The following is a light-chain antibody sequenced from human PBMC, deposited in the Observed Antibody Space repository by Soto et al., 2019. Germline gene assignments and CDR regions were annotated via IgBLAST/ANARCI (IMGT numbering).Light chain of an antibody. V-gene: IGKV1-5*03. J-gene: IGKJ3*01. CDR2: KAS. CDR1: QSISSW. CDR3: QQSFT. Sequence: DIPITQSPSTLSASVGDRVTITCRASQSISSWLAWYQQKPGKAPKLLIYKASSLESGVPSRFSGSGSGTEFTLTISSLQPDDFATYYCQQSFTFGPGTKVDIK.